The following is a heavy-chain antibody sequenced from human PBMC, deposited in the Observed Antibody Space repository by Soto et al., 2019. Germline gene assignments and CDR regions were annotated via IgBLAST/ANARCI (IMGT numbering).Heavy chain of an antibody. V-gene: IGHV1-69*01. J-gene: IGHJ4*01. CDR3: ARGWRYDSNDYYYAY. Sequence: QVQLVQSGAEVRKPGSSVKVSCKASGGTFSRHAISWVRQAPGQGLEWMGGIIPIFGTANHAQKFQGRVMIIADESTSTVYMELSSLRSEDTAMYYCARGWRYDSNDYYYAYWCHGTLVIVSS. CDR1: GGTFSRHA. D-gene: IGHD3-22*01. CDR2: IIPIFGTA.